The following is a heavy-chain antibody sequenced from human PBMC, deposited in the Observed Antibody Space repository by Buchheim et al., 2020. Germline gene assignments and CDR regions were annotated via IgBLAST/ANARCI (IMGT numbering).Heavy chain of an antibody. CDR2: INAGGRTM. J-gene: IGHJ5*02. CDR1: GFLFSNYE. V-gene: IGHV3-48*03. CDR3: ARELARSGFDP. Sequence: EVQLVESGGGLVQPAGSLRLSCAASGFLFSNYEMSWVRQAPGKGLEWISYINAGGRTMDYADSVKGRFIISRDNTKNSVYLQVNYLRAEDTAVYYCARELARSGFDPWGQGT.